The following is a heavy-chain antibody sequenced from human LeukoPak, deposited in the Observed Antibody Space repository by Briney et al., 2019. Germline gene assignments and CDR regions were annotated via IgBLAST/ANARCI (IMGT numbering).Heavy chain of an antibody. V-gene: IGHV3-66*01. D-gene: IGHD3-10*02. Sequence: GGSLRLSCAASEFSLGSNYMTWVRQAPGKGLEWVSLIYSGGSTYYADSVKGRFTISRHNSKNTLYLQMNSLRAEDTAVYYCAELGITMIGGVWGKGTTVTISS. CDR2: IYSGGST. CDR1: EFSLGSNY. J-gene: IGHJ6*04. CDR3: AELGITMIGGV.